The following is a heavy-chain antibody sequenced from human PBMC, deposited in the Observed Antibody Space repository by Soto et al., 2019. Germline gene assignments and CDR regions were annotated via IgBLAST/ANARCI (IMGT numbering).Heavy chain of an antibody. Sequence: SVKVSCKASGGTFSSYAISWVRQAPGQGLEWMGGIIPIFGTANYAQKFQGRVTITADESTSTAYMGLSSLRSEDTAVYYCARDRTTSIVGAPDAFDIWGQGTMVT. CDR3: ARDRTTSIVGAPDAFDI. CDR2: IIPIFGTA. V-gene: IGHV1-69*13. J-gene: IGHJ3*02. D-gene: IGHD1-26*01. CDR1: GGTFSSYA.